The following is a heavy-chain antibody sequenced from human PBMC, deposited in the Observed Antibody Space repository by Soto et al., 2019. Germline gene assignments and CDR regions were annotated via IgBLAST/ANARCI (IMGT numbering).Heavy chain of an antibody. D-gene: IGHD3-22*01. V-gene: IGHV3-53*01. CDR1: GFTVSSNY. J-gene: IGHJ4*02. CDR2: IYAGGNT. Sequence: GGSLRLSCAASGFTVSSNYMSWVRQAPGKGLEWVSVIYAGGNTYYADSVKGRFTISRDNSKNTLYLQMNSLRAEDTAVYYCAKLTYYDSSGPLDYWGQGTLVTVSS. CDR3: AKLTYYDSSGPLDY.